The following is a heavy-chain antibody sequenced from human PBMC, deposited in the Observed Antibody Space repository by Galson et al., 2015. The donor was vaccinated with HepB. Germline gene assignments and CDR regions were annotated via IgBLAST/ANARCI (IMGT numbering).Heavy chain of an antibody. Sequence: ETLSLTCTVSGGSISSYYWSWIRQPPGKGLEWIGYIYYSGSTNYNPSLKSRVTISVDTFKNQFSLKLSSVTAADTAVYYCAGEGVVTPFDYWGQGTLVTVSS. J-gene: IGHJ4*02. D-gene: IGHD4-23*01. V-gene: IGHV4-59*01. CDR3: AGEGVVTPFDY. CDR1: GGSISSYY. CDR2: IYYSGST.